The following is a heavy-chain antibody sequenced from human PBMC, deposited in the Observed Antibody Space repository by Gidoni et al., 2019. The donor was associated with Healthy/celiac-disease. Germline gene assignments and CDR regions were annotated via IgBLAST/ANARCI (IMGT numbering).Heavy chain of an antibody. Sequence: QVQLQESGPGLVKPSETLSLTCAVSGYSISSGYYWGWIRPPPGKGLEWIGSIYHSGSTYYNPSLKSRVTISVDTSKNQFSLKLSSVTAADTAVYYCARRGDAFDIWGQGTMVTVSS. D-gene: IGHD3-10*01. CDR1: GYSISSGYY. CDR3: ARRGDAFDI. V-gene: IGHV4-38-2*01. J-gene: IGHJ3*02. CDR2: IYHSGST.